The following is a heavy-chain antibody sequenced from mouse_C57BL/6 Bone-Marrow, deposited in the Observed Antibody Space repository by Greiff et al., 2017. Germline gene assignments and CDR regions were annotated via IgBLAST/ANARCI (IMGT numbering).Heavy chain of an antibody. CDR3: ARGGTTVVAPTEYFDV. Sequence: ESGPELVKPGASVKISCKASGYAFSSSWMNWVKQRPGKGLEWIGRLYPGDGDTNYNGKFKGKATLTADKSSSTAYMQLSSLTSEDSAVXFCARGGTTVVAPTEYFDVWGTGTTVTVSS. CDR2: LYPGDGDT. CDR1: GYAFSSSW. D-gene: IGHD1-1*01. J-gene: IGHJ1*03. V-gene: IGHV1-82*01.